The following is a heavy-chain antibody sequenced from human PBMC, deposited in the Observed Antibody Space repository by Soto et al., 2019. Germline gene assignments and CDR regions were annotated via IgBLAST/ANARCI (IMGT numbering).Heavy chain of an antibody. Sequence: EVQLLESGGGLVQPGGSLRLSCEASGFTFSSHAMSWVRQAPGKGLDWVSLISGSGDSTYYADSVKGRFTISRDNSKSTLYLQMNSLRAEDTAVYYCARGYMYYYDTTGSHYFDHWGQGTLVTVSS. CDR2: ISGSGDST. D-gene: IGHD3-22*01. J-gene: IGHJ4*02. CDR3: ARGYMYYYDTTGSHYFDH. CDR1: GFTFSSHA. V-gene: IGHV3-23*01.